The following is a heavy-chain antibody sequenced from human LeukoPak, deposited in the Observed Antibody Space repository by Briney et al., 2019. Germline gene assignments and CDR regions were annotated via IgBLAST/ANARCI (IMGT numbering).Heavy chain of an antibody. CDR1: GGSFCGYY. Sequence: PSETLSLTCAVYGGSFCGYYWSWIRQPPGKGLEWIGEINHSGSTNYNPSLKSRVTISVDTSKNQFSLKLSSVTAADTAVYYCARGPDPGKVGAAIYYYYGMDVWGQGTTVTVSS. V-gene: IGHV4-34*01. J-gene: IGHJ6*02. D-gene: IGHD1-26*01. CDR2: INHSGST. CDR3: ARGPDPGKVGAAIYYYYGMDV.